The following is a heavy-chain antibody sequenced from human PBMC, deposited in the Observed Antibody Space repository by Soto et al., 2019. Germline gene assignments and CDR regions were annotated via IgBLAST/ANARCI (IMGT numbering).Heavy chain of an antibody. CDR3: ARDPENDYGDPYYYGMDV. V-gene: IGHV4-4*07. CDR2: IYTSGST. CDR1: GGSISSYY. Sequence: SETLSLTCTVSGGSISSYYWSWVRQPAGKGLEWIGRIYTSGSTNYNPSLKSRVTMSVDTSKNQFSLKLSSVTAADTAVYYCARDPENDYGDPYYYGMDVWGQGTTVTVSS. D-gene: IGHD4-17*01. J-gene: IGHJ6*02.